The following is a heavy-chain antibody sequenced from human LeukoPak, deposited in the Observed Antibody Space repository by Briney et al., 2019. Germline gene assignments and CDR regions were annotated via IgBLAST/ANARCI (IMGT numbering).Heavy chain of an antibody. V-gene: IGHV4-59*01. J-gene: IGHJ4*02. CDR1: GGSFSGYY. Sequence: PSETLSLTCAVYGGSFSGYYWSWIRQPPGKGLEWIGYIYYSGSTNYNPSLKSRVTISVDTSKNQFSLKLSSVTAADTAVYYCARGGIAAAGTVFVFDYWGQGTLVTVSS. D-gene: IGHD6-13*01. CDR2: IYYSGST. CDR3: ARGGIAAAGTVFVFDY.